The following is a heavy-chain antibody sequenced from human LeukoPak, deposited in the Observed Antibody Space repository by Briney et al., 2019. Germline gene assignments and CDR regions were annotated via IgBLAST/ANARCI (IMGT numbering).Heavy chain of an antibody. V-gene: IGHV3-66*02. CDR3: ARVGGSGGPSEEYYFDY. Sequence: GGSLRLSCAASGFTVSSNYMSWVRQAPGKGLEWVSVIYSGGSTYYADSVKDRFTISRDNSKNTLYLQMNSLRAEDTAVYYCARVGGSGGPSEEYYFDYWGQGTLVTVSS. J-gene: IGHJ4*02. CDR2: IYSGGST. D-gene: IGHD3-16*01. CDR1: GFTVSSNY.